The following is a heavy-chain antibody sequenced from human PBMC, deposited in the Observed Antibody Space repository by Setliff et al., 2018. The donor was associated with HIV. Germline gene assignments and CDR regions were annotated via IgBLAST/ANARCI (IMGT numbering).Heavy chain of an antibody. D-gene: IGHD3-22*01. CDR2: FNPNSGGT. CDR3: ARGAYYYDSSASDYFDY. Sequence: ASVKVSCKASGYTFIGYYMHWVRQAPGQGLEWIGWFNPNSGGTNYAQKFQGWVTMTRDTSISTAYMELSRLRSDDTAVYYCARGAYYYDSSASDYFDYRGQGTLVTVSS. V-gene: IGHV1-2*04. J-gene: IGHJ4*02. CDR1: GYTFIGYY.